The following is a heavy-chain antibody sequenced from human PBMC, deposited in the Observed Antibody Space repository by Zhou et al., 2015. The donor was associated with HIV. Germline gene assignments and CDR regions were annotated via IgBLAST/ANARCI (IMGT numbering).Heavy chain of an antibody. CDR3: ATLPIRDFDY. Sequence: QVQLVQSGAEVKKPGASVNLSCKPSGYTFVDYYLHWCDRPLDRGLSGWGGSTPTNGEAIYARNFSGRVSMTRDTSLNTAYMQLSRLTSDDTAIYYCATLPIRDFDYWGQGALVTVSS. J-gene: IGHJ4*02. CDR2: STPTNGEA. V-gene: IGHV1-2*06. CDR1: GYTFVDYY.